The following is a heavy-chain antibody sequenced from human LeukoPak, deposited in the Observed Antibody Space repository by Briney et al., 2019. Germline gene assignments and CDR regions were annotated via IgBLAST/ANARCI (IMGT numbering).Heavy chain of an antibody. D-gene: IGHD4-11*01. V-gene: IGHV1-2*02. CDR2: INPNSGGT. CDR1: GYTFTGYY. J-gene: IGHJ5*02. CDR3: ARVPRYSNYAFAWFDP. Sequence: AASVKVPCKASGYTFTGYYMHWVRQAPGQGLEWMGWINPNSGGTNYAQKFQGRVTMTRDTSISTAYMELSRLRSDDTAVYYCARVPRYSNYAFAWFDPWGQGTLVTVSS.